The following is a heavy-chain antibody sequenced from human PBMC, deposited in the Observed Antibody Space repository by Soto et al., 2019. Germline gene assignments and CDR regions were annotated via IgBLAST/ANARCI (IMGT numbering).Heavy chain of an antibody. J-gene: IGHJ4*02. CDR2: INHSGST. CDR1: GGSISSSSYY. CDR3: ARGNRDSFDY. Sequence: SSETLSLTCTVSGGSISSSSYYWSWIRQPPGKGLEWIGEINHSGSTNYNPSLKSRVTISVDTSKNQFSLKLSSVTAADTAVFYCARGNRDSFDYWGQGTLVTVSS. V-gene: IGHV4-39*07.